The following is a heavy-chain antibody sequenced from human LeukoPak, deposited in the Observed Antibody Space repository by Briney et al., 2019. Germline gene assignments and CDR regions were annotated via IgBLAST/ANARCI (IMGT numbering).Heavy chain of an antibody. V-gene: IGHV3-23*01. D-gene: IGHD3-3*01. CDR1: GFTFSSHA. J-gene: IGHJ4*02. CDR3: AKGGGYYPRSSYFDY. Sequence: PGGSLRLSCAASGFTFSSHAMSWVRQAPGKGLEWVSAISGSGGSTYYADSVKGRFTISRDNSKNTLYLQMNSLRAEDTAVYYCAKGGGYYPRSSYFDYWGQGTLVTVSS. CDR2: ISGSGGST.